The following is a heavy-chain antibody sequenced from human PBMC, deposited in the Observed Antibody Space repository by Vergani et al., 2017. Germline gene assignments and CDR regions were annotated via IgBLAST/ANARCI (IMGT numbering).Heavy chain of an antibody. V-gene: IGHV4-59*11. D-gene: IGHD6-19*01. CDR3: ASDTHSGPRADR. J-gene: IGHJ5*02. CDR2: IHYSENT. CDR1: FDSIRNLY. Sequence: QVQLQESGPGLVKSSETLSLTCSVSFDSIRNLYCNWIRPPPGNGLEWIVSIHYSENTNYNPSLKTRVTISEDTSKNQFSQTLTSVTDADTAVYYCASDTHSGPRADRWGQGILVTVTS.